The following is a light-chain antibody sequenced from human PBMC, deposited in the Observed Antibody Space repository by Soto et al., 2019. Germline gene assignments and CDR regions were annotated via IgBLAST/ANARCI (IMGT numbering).Light chain of an antibody. CDR2: AAA. Sequence: AIRMTQSPSSFSASTGDRVTITCRASQDISSYLAWYQQKVGKAPKLLIYAAATLQRGAPSRFSGSGSGTDFTLTISRLQSEDCATYYFQQYFSYPYTFGQGTKLEI. CDR3: QQYFSYPYT. CDR1: QDISSY. J-gene: IGKJ2*01. V-gene: IGKV1-8*01.